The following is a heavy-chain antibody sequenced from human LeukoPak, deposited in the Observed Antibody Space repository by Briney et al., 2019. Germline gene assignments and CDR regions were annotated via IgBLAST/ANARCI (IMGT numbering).Heavy chain of an antibody. V-gene: IGHV1-2*02. CDR2: INPNSGGT. CDR1: GYTFTGYY. CDR3: ARADGSGNYFDY. J-gene: IGHJ4*02. Sequence: ASVTVSFKASGYTFTGYYMHWVRQAPGQGLEWMGWINPNSGGTNYAQKFRGRVTMTRDTSISTAYMELSRLRSDDTAVYYCARADGSGNYFDYWGQGTLVTVSS. D-gene: IGHD3-10*01.